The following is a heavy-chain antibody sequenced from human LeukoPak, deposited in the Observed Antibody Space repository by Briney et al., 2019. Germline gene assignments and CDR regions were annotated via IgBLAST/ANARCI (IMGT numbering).Heavy chain of an antibody. V-gene: IGHV3-48*03. D-gene: IGHD4-17*01. Sequence: GGSLRLSCAASGFTFSSYEMNWVRQAPGKGLEWVSYISSSGSTKYYADSVKGRFTISRDNAKNSLYLEMNSLRVDDTAVYYCARQADGDSVSQYYYYMDVWGKGTTVTISS. J-gene: IGHJ6*03. CDR2: ISSSGSTK. CDR3: ARQADGDSVSQYYYYMDV. CDR1: GFTFSSYE.